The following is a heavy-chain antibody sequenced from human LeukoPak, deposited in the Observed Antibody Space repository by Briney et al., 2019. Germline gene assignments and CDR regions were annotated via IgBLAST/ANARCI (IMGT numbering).Heavy chain of an antibody. CDR1: GFTFIAYG. CDR2: LSYDGSNK. J-gene: IGHJ4*02. Sequence: PWGSLRLNYEASGFTFIAYGLHPVRHATSHGPPLLPPLSYDGSNKYHADSVKGRFTISRDNPKNTLYLQMNSLRAEDTAVYYCAKEALDCGGHCGLFENWGQGTLVTVAS. CDR3: AKEALDCGGHCGLFEN. D-gene: IGHD2-21*02. V-gene: IGHV3-30*18.